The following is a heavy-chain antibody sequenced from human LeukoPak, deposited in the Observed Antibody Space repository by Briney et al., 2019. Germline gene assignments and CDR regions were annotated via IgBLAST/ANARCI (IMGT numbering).Heavy chain of an antibody. CDR2: IWYDGSNK. Sequence: PGGSLRLSCAASGFTFSSYGMHWVRQAPGKGLEWVAVIWYDGSNKYYADSVKGRFTISRDNSKNTLYLQMNSLRAEDTAVYYCARVLGINYGMDVWGQGTTVTVSS. CDR3: ARVLGINYGMDV. V-gene: IGHV3-33*01. J-gene: IGHJ6*02. D-gene: IGHD7-27*01. CDR1: GFTFSSYG.